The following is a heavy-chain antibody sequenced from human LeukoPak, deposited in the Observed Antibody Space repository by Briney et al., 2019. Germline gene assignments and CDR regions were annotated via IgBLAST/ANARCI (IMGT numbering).Heavy chain of an antibody. J-gene: IGHJ3*02. CDR2: IDHTGIT. Sequence: SETLSLTCAVYGGSFSGYYWSWIRQPPGKGLEWIGYIDHTGITNYNPSLNSRVTISRDTSKNHFSLELSSVTAADTAVYYCAKEYSSGWYGNAFDIWGQGTMVTVSS. V-gene: IGHV4-34*01. D-gene: IGHD6-19*01. CDR3: AKEYSSGWYGNAFDI. CDR1: GGSFSGYY.